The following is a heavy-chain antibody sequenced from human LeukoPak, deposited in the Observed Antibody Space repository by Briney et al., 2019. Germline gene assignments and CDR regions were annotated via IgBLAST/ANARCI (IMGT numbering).Heavy chain of an antibody. V-gene: IGHV4-59*06. Sequence: PSETLSHTCSVSGGSISTYYWTWIRQPPGKGLEWIGYIYYSGSTYYNPSLNSRVTISVDTSKNQFSLKLSSVTAADTAVYYCASDRIVGATLDAFDIWGQGTMVTVSS. J-gene: IGHJ3*02. CDR3: ASDRIVGATLDAFDI. D-gene: IGHD1-26*01. CDR1: GGSISTYY. CDR2: IYYSGST.